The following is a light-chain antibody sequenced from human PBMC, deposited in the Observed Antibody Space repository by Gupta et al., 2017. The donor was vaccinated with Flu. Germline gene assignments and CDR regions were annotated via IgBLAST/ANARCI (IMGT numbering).Light chain of an antibody. CDR1: QSVGRSY. Sequence: EIVLTQSPGTLSLSPVERATLSCRVSQSVGRSYVAWYQQKPGQAPSLLIYGASSRATGIPDRFSGSGSGTDFTLTISRLEPEDFAVYYCQKYGTSPLTFGGGTKVEI. CDR3: QKYGTSPLT. V-gene: IGKV3-20*01. J-gene: IGKJ4*01. CDR2: GAS.